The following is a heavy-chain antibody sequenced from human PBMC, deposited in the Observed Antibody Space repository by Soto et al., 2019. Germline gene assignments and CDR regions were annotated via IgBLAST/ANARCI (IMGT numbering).Heavy chain of an antibody. V-gene: IGHV4-34*01. CDR1: GGSFSGYY. J-gene: IGHJ4*02. D-gene: IGHD3-9*01. CDR2: INHSGST. Sequence: PSETLSLTCAVYGGSFSGYYWSWIRQPPGKGLEWIGEINHSGSTNYNPSLKSRVTISVDTSKNQFSLKLSSVTAADTAVYYCARGKLRYFDWLLPRPAYDYWGQGTLVTVSS. CDR3: ARGKLRYFDWLLPRPAYDY.